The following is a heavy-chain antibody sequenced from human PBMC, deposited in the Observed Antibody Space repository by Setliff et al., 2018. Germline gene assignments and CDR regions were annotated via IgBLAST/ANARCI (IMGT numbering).Heavy chain of an antibody. CDR1: GFTFSDYY. J-gene: IGHJ4*02. CDR3: TTEFQLLEWLSNLFDH. CDR2: ISSSGSLI. V-gene: IGHV3-11*01. D-gene: IGHD3-3*01. Sequence: GGSLRLSCAPSGFTFSDYYMSWIRQTPGKGLEWVAYISSSGSLIYYPDSVKGRFTISRDNAKKSVDLQMNSLRAEDTGVYYCTTEFQLLEWLSNLFDHWGQGTLVTVSS.